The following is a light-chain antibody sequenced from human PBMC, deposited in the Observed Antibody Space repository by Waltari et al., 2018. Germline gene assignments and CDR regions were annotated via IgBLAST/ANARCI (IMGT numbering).Light chain of an antibody. CDR2: KDS. J-gene: IGLJ1*01. CDR1: ALPNQF. V-gene: IGLV3-25*03. CDR3: ESADNSGAYV. Sequence: SYELTQPPSVSVSPGQTAKITCSGDALPNQFAYWFQQKPGQAPVLIIYKDSRRPSGIPERFSGSNSGKTVTLTITGVQAEDEADYYCESADNSGAYVFGGGTKVSVL.